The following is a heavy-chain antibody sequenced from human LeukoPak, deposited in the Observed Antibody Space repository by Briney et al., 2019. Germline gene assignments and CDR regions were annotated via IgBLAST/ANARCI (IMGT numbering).Heavy chain of an antibody. J-gene: IGHJ4*02. D-gene: IGHD3-22*01. Sequence: ASVKVSCKASGYTFTSYYMHWVRQAPGQGLEWMGIINPSGGSTSYAQKFQGRVTMTRDTSTSTVYMELSSLRSDDTAVYYCARHRRSDYYDSSGYPTDYWGQGTLVTVSS. CDR2: INPSGGST. V-gene: IGHV1-46*01. CDR1: GYTFTSYY. CDR3: ARHRRSDYYDSSGYPTDY.